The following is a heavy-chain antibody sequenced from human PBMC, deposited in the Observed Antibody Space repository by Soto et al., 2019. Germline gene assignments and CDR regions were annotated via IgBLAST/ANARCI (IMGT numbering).Heavy chain of an antibody. CDR2: IYYSGST. J-gene: IGHJ6*03. V-gene: IGHV4-39*01. CDR3: ARQLTRLYDFWSGYYMDV. D-gene: IGHD3-3*01. Sequence: SETLSLTCTVSGGSISSSSYYWGWIRQPPGKGLEWIGSIYYSGSTYYNPSLKSRVTISVDTSKNQFSLKLSSVTAADTAVYYCARQLTRLYDFWSGYYMDVWGQGTTVTVSS. CDR1: GGSISSSSYY.